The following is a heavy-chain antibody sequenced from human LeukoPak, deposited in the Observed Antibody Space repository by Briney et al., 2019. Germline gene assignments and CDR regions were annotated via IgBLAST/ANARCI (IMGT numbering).Heavy chain of an antibody. CDR1: GGSISSYY. CDR3: ARLTYYYYGMDV. V-gene: IGHV4-59*08. CDR2: IYYSGST. Sequence: SETLSLTCTVSGGSISSYYWSWIRQPPGKGLEWIGYIYYSGSTNYNPSLKSRVTISVDTSKNQFSLKLSSVTAADTAVYYCARLTYYYYGMDVWGQGTAVTVSS. J-gene: IGHJ6*02.